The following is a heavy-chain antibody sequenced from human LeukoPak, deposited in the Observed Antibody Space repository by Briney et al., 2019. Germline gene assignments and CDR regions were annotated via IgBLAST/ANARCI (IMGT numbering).Heavy chain of an antibody. CDR1: GFTFSSYA. J-gene: IGHJ4*02. D-gene: IGHD3-22*01. Sequence: GGSLRLSCAASGFTFSSYAMSWVRQAPGKGLEWVSAISGSGGRTYYADSVKGRFTISRDNSKNTLYLQMNNLRAEDTAVYYCAKDAHLFYYYDSSGYDYWGQGTLVTVSS. V-gene: IGHV3-23*01. CDR3: AKDAHLFYYYDSSGYDY. CDR2: ISGSGGRT.